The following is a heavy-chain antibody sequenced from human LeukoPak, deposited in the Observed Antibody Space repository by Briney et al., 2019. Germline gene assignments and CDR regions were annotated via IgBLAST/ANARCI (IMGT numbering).Heavy chain of an antibody. J-gene: IGHJ4*02. Sequence: SETLSLTCTVSDDSISDYYRGWIRQPPGKGPEWIGYFYNSGRSTYNPSLMSRVTISADTSKNHFSLKLNSVTTADTAVYYCTRGAGWLIDYWGQGILVTVSS. CDR3: TRGAGWLIDY. CDR1: DDSISDYY. D-gene: IGHD3-16*01. CDR2: FYNSGRS. V-gene: IGHV4-59*01.